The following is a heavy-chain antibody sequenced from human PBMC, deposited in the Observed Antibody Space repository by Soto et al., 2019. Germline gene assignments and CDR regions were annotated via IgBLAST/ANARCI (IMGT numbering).Heavy chain of an antibody. CDR3: ARGSNDDGDIYPTRVFDY. Sequence: QVQLQQWGAGLLKPSETLSLTCAVYGGSFSGYYWSWIRQPPGKGLEWIGEINHSGSTNYNPSLKSRVTISVDTSKNQFSLKLSSVTAADTAVYYCARGSNDDGDIYPTRVFDYWGQGTLVTVSS. J-gene: IGHJ4*02. CDR2: INHSGST. CDR1: GGSFSGYY. D-gene: IGHD4-17*01. V-gene: IGHV4-34*01.